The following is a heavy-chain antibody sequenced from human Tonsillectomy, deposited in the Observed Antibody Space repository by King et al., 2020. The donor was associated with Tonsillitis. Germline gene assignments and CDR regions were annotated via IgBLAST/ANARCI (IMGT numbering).Heavy chain of an antibody. CDR3: AKRVIGGSSSLYFDY. J-gene: IGHJ4*02. CDR2: IRYDGSNK. Sequence: VQLVESGGGVVQPGGSLRLSCAASGFTFSSYGMHWVRQAPGKGLEWVAFIRYDGSNKYYADSVKGRFTISRDNSKNTLYLQMNSLRAEDTAVYYCAKRVIGGSSSLYFDYWGQGTLVPVSS. CDR1: GFTFSSYG. V-gene: IGHV3-30*02. D-gene: IGHD6-6*01.